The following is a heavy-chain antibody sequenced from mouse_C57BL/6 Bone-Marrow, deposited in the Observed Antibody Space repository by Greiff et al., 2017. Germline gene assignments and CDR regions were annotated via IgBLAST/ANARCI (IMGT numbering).Heavy chain of an antibody. CDR1: GYTFTDYY. CDR3: ARRGYYYYGSSYRHFDY. Sequence: VQLQQSGPKLVKPGASVKISCKASGYTFTDYYINWVKQRPGQGLEWIGWIFPGSGSTYYNEKFKGKATLTVDKSSSTAYMLLSSLTSEDSAVYFCARRGYYYYGSSYRHFDYWGQGTTLTVSS. J-gene: IGHJ2*01. D-gene: IGHD1-1*01. V-gene: IGHV1-75*01. CDR2: IFPGSGST.